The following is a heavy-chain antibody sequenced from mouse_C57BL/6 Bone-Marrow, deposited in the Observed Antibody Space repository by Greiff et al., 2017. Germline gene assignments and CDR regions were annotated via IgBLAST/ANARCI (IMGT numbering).Heavy chain of an antibody. CDR1: GFTFSSYA. J-gene: IGHJ1*03. CDR2: ISDGGSYT. CDR3: ARDDTRDFYWYFYV. V-gene: IGHV5-4*01. Sequence: EVQVVESGGGLVKPGGSLKLSCAASGFTFSSYAMSWVRQTPEKRLEWVATISDGGSYTYYPDNVKGRFTISRDNAKNNLYLQMSHLKSDDTAMYYWARDDTRDFYWYFYVWGTGTTVTVSS. D-gene: IGHD3-3*01.